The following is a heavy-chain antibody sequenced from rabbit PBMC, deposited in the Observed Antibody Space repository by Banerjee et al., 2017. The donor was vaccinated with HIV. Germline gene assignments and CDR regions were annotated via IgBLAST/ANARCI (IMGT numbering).Heavy chain of an antibody. D-gene: IGHD4-1*01. V-gene: IGHV1S40*01. CDR1: GFSFSSSFY. J-gene: IGHJ4*01. CDR2: IGAAST. CDR3: ARDLAGVTGWNFNL. Sequence: QSLEESGGGLVQPEGSLTLTCTASGFSFSSSFYMCWVRQAPGKGLEWIACIGAASTYYATWAKGRFTISKTSSTTVTLQMTSLTAADTATYFCARDLAGVTGWNFNLWGPGTLVTVS.